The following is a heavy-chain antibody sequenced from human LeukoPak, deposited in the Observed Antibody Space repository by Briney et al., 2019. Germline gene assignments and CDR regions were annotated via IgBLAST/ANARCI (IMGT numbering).Heavy chain of an antibody. CDR2: ISLCGTT. CDR1: GGSISRHY. CDR3: ARLLNNDHSGDPGTFDM. D-gene: IGHD4-17*01. J-gene: IGHJ3*02. V-gene: IGHV4-59*08. Sequence: PSETLSLTCSVSGGSISRHYWSWLRQPPGKALEWIGYISLCGTTSDNPSFQSRVTISLDTSKTHFSLKLISVTAADTAVYYCARLLNNDHSGDPGTFDMWGRGTMVIVTA.